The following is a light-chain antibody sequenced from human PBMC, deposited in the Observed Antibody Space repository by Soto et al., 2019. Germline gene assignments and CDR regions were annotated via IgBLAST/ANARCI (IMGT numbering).Light chain of an antibody. Sequence: DIVMTQSPDSLAVSLGERATIKCRSSQSILKSSIKKNSLAWYQQKPGQSPRLLIYWASTRDSGVPDRFSGSGSGTDFTLTISRLQAEDVAVYYCQQYYNTPYTFGQGTTLEIK. CDR3: QQYYNTPYT. CDR2: WAS. V-gene: IGKV4-1*01. J-gene: IGKJ2*01. CDR1: QSILKSSIKKNS.